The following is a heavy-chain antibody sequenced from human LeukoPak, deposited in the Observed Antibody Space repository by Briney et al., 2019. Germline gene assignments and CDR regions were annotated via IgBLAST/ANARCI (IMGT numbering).Heavy chain of an antibody. CDR2: IYYSGST. V-gene: IGHV4-31*03. D-gene: IGHD3-16*01. CDR3: ATTLDYGCFDP. Sequence: PSETLSLTCTVSGGSISSGGYYWSWIRQHPGKGLEWIGYIYYSGSTYYNPSLKSRVTISVDTSKNQFSLNLRSVTAADTAIYYCATTLDYGCFDPWGQGALVTVSS. J-gene: IGHJ5*02. CDR1: GGSISSGGYY.